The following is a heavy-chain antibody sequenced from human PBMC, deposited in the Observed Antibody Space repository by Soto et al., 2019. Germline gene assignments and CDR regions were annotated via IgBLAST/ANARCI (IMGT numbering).Heavy chain of an antibody. CDR3: ARDGWEGKPTGTPQNYGMDV. J-gene: IGHJ6*02. D-gene: IGHD1-1*01. CDR2: INWNGGST. V-gene: IGHV3-20*04. CDR1: GFTFDDYG. Sequence: GGSLRLSCAASGFTFDDYGMSWVRQAPGKGLEWVSGINWNGGSTGYADSVKGRFTISRDNAKNSLYLQMNSLRAEDTALYYCARDGWEGKPTGTPQNYGMDVWGQGTTVTVSS.